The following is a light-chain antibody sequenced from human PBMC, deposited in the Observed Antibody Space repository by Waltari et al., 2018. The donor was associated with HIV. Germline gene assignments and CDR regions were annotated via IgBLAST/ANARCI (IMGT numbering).Light chain of an antibody. Sequence: QSALTQPASVSGSPGQSITISCTGTRSHLGYYNYVSWYQQRPGKAPKLMIYEVYNRPSGVSNRFSGSKSDNRASLTISGLQADDEADYYCSSWSTTNSYVFGTGTKVTVL. CDR2: EVY. V-gene: IGLV2-14*01. CDR3: SSWSTTNSYV. J-gene: IGLJ1*01. CDR1: RSHLGYYNY.